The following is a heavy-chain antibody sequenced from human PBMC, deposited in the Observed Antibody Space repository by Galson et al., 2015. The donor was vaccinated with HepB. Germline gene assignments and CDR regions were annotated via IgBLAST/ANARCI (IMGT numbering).Heavy chain of an antibody. CDR1: GFTFSSYS. CDR2: ISSSSSYI. D-gene: IGHD2-15*01. Sequence: SLRLSCAASGFTFSSYSMNWVRQAPGKGLEWVSSISSSSSYIYYADSVKGRFTISRDNAKNSLYLQMNSLRAEDTAVYYCARGGYCSGGSCYSHYYYGMDVWGQGTTVTVSS. CDR3: ARGGYCSGGSCYSHYYYGMDV. V-gene: IGHV3-21*01. J-gene: IGHJ6*02.